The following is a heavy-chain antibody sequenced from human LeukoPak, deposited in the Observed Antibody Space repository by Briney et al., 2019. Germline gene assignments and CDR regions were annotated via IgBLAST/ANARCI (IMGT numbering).Heavy chain of an antibody. CDR1: GFTFSSYG. Sequence: GGSLRLSCAASGFTFSSYGMHWVRQAPGKGLEWVAVIWYDGSNKYYADSVKGRFTISRDNSKNTLYLQMNSLRAEDTAVYYCARVRREQWLAYFDYWGQGTLVTVSS. CDR2: IWYDGSNK. D-gene: IGHD6-19*01. CDR3: ARVRREQWLAYFDY. V-gene: IGHV3-33*01. J-gene: IGHJ4*02.